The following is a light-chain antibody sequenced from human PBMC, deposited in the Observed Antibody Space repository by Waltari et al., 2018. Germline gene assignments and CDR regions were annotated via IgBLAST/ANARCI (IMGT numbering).Light chain of an antibody. V-gene: IGKV3-20*01. CDR1: QSVSSNY. Sequence: EIVLTHSPGPLPLSPGERATLPCRASQSVSSNYLAWYQQRPGQAPRLLIHGSSSRATGIPDRFSGSGSGTDFTLTISRLEPEDFAVYYCQQYGRSWNTFGQGTKLEIK. J-gene: IGKJ2*01. CDR3: QQYGRSWNT. CDR2: GSS.